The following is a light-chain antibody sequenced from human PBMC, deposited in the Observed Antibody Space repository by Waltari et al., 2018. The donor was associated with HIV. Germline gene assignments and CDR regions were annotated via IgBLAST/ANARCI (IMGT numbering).Light chain of an antibody. V-gene: IGLV2-8*01. CDR1: SSDVGAYNY. Sequence: QSALTQPPSASGSPGQSVTISCTGTSSDVGAYNYVSWFQQHPGKAPKLMIYDVPKWPPGFPDRFSASRAGNTASLTVSGLQAEDEADYYCASHAGSKDVFGGGTRLTVL. J-gene: IGLJ2*01. CDR3: ASHAGSKDV. CDR2: DVP.